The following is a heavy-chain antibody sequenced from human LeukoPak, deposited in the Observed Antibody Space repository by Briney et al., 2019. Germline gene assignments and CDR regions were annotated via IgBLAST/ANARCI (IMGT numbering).Heavy chain of an antibody. CDR2: ISGSGGST. CDR3: AKDVVYYYDSSGYYPHNWFDP. Sequence: GGSLRLSCAASGFTFSTFAMIWVRQAPGKGLEWVSAISGSGGSTYYADSVKGRFTISRDNSKNTLYLQMNSLRAEDTAVYYCAKDVVYYYDSSGYYPHNWFDPWGQGTLVTVSS. V-gene: IGHV3-23*01. D-gene: IGHD3-22*01. CDR1: GFTFSTFA. J-gene: IGHJ5*02.